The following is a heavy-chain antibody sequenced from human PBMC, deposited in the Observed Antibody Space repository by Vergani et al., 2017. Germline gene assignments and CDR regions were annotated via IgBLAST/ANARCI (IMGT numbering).Heavy chain of an antibody. D-gene: IGHD6-19*01. V-gene: IGHV3-21*01. J-gene: IGHJ4*02. Sequence: EVQLVESGGGLVKPGGSLRLSCAASGFTFSSYSMNWVRQAPGKGLEWVSSISSSSSYIYYADSVKGRFTISRDNAKNSLYLQMNSLRAEDTAVYYCAKAPGIAVAGGCFDWGQGTLVTVSS. CDR3: AKAPGIAVAGGCFD. CDR1: GFTFSSYS. CDR2: ISSSSSYI.